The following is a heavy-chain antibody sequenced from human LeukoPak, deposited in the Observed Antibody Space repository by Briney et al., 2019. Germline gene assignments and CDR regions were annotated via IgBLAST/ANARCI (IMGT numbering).Heavy chain of an antibody. CDR3: ARGGTTVTSGLGY. CDR1: GFTFSSYA. Sequence: GGSLRLSCAASGFTFSSYAMHWVRQAPGKGLEYVSAISSDGGSTLYADSVKGGFIISRDNSKNTLYLQMGSLRAEDMAVYYCARGGTTVTSGLGYWGQGTLVTVSS. V-gene: IGHV3-64*02. J-gene: IGHJ4*02. D-gene: IGHD4-17*01. CDR2: ISSDGGST.